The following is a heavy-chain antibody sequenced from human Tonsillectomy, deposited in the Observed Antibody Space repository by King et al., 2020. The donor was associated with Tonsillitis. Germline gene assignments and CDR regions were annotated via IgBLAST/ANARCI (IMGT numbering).Heavy chain of an antibody. CDR3: ARETWFYDS. V-gene: IGHV1-2*02. Sequence: VQLVESGAEVQKPGASVKVSWKTSGYTFTDYHLHWVRQAPGQGLEWVGCINGNIGGTHYAQEFQGRVTMTRDTSSFTAFMDLSRLTSDDTALYYCARETWFYDSWGQGTLVTVSS. CDR1: GYTFTDYH. J-gene: IGHJ1*01. D-gene: IGHD2/OR15-2a*01. CDR2: INGNIGGT.